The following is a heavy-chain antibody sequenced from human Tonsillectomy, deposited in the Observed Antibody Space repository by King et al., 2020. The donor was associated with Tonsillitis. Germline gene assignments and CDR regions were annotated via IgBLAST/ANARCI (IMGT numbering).Heavy chain of an antibody. CDR2: ISGSGAST. Sequence: VQLVESGGGLVQPGGSLRLSCAASGFTFSSYAMNWVRQAPGKGLEWVSGISGSGASTYYADSVKGRFTISKDYSKNTVYLQMISLRAEDTATYYCAKSVRVYYDSSGYPDWGQGTLVTVSS. V-gene: IGHV3-23*04. D-gene: IGHD3-22*01. CDR1: GFTFSSYA. CDR3: AKSVRVYYDSSGYPD. J-gene: IGHJ4*02.